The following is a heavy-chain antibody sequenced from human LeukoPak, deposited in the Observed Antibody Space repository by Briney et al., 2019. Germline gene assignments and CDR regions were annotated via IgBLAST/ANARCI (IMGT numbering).Heavy chain of an antibody. V-gene: IGHV1-2*02. D-gene: IGHD5-12*01. J-gene: IGHJ4*02. CDR3: VSLGALYSGYDTTDY. Sequence: ASVKVSCKASGYTFSDYYMHWVRQAPGQGLEWMGRIKPNSGDTNHVQKFQGRVTMSRDTSIGTAYMELSRLTPGDTAVYYCVSLGALYSGYDTTDYWGQGTLVTVSS. CDR1: GYTFSDYY. CDR2: IKPNSGDT.